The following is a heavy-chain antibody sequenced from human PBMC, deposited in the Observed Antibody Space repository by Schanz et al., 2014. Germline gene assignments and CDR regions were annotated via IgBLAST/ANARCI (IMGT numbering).Heavy chain of an antibody. V-gene: IGHV1-69*09. J-gene: IGHJ6*02. CDR3: ARAKRFGDMDV. Sequence: QVQLVQSGAEVKKPGASVKVSCKASGYTFSSYTISWVRQARGQGLEWVGRFIPILDVGNYAQQFQGRVTFTADKSTSTAYMELSSLRSDDTAVYYCARAKRFGDMDVWGQGTTVTVSS. CDR1: GYTFSSYT. D-gene: IGHD3-10*01. CDR2: FIPILDVG.